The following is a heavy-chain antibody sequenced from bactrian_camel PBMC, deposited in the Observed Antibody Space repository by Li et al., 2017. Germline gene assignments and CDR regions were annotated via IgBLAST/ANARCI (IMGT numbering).Heavy chain of an antibody. J-gene: IGHJ4*01. V-gene: IGHV3S53*01. CDR2: IDRDGTT. CDR3: AAGARLGGSWYYPQAGYNY. D-gene: IGHD6*01. CDR1: GGTLSRVC. Sequence: HVQLVESGGDLVQPGGSLRLSCAASGGTLSRVCMGWFRQAPGKGRQAVASIDRDGTTSYADSVKGRITISRSTDNAETTLYLQMDSLKPEDTATYICAAGARLGGSWYYPQAGYNYRGQGTQVTVAS.